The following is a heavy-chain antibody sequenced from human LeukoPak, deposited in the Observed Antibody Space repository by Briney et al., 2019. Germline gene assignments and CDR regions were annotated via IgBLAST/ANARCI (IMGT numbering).Heavy chain of an antibody. Sequence: SETLSLTCTVSGGSISGYYWGWIRQPPGKGLEWIGSIYYSGSTYYNPSLKSRVTISVDTSKNQFSLKLSSVTAADTAVYYCARQYGLWSGSWLDPWGQGTLVTVSS. CDR1: GGSISGYY. D-gene: IGHD3-3*01. CDR3: ARQYGLWSGSWLDP. CDR2: IYYSGST. V-gene: IGHV4-39*01. J-gene: IGHJ5*02.